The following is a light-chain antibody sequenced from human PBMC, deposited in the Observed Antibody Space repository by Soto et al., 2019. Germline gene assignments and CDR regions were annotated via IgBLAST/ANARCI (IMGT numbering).Light chain of an antibody. CDR2: EVI. J-gene: IGLJ2*01. CDR3: YSYAGSITSV. CDR1: SSDVGNYNL. Sequence: QSALTQPASVSGSPGQSITISCTGTSSDVGNYNLVSWYQQHPGKAPKLMIYEVIKRPSGVSNRFSGSKSGNTASLTISGLQAEDEADYYCYSYAGSITSVFGGGTKLTVL. V-gene: IGLV2-23*02.